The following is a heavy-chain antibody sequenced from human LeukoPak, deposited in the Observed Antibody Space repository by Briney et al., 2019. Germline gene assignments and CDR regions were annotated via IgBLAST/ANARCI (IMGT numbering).Heavy chain of an antibody. J-gene: IGHJ5*02. D-gene: IGHD6-13*01. CDR1: GGSISRYY. V-gene: IGHV4-59*08. CDR3: ARHGSSRSPFYP. Sequence: SETLSLTCTVSGGSISRYYWRWFRQSPGKGLEWIGYIYDSGSTNYNPSLKSRVTISVDPSKSQFSLKLSSVTAPDTAVYYCARHGSSRSPFYPWGQGTLVIVSS. CDR2: IYDSGST.